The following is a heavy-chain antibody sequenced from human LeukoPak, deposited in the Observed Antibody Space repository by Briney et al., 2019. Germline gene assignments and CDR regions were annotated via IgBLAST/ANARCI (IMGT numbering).Heavy chain of an antibody. CDR3: ARSKNVLRFLEVDV. D-gene: IGHD3-3*01. V-gene: IGHV4-30-4*08. J-gene: IGHJ6*04. CDR2: IYYSGST. CDR1: GGSLSSGDYY. Sequence: SETLSLTCTVSGGSLSSGDYYWNWIRQPPGKGLEWIGYIYYSGSTYYNPSLKSRVTISLDTSKNQFSLKLSSVSAADTAVYYCARSKNVLRFLEVDVWGKGTTVTVSS.